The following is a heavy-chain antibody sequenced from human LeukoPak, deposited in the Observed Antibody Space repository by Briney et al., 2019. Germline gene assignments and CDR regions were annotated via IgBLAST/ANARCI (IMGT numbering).Heavy chain of an antibody. CDR3: ARPRRIAAAATGDAFDI. V-gene: IGHV3-30*02. Sequence: PGGSLRLSCAASGFTFSRYSMNWVRQAPGKGLDWVAFVRDDGSSQNYAATVKGRFTTSRDNSKNTLYLQMNNLRPEDTAVYYCARPRRIAAAATGDAFDIWGQGTMVTVSS. D-gene: IGHD6-13*01. CDR1: GFTFSRYS. CDR2: VRDDGSSQ. J-gene: IGHJ3*02.